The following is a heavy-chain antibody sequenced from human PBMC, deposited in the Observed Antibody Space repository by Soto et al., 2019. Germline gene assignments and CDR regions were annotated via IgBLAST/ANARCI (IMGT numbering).Heavy chain of an antibody. J-gene: IGHJ4*02. V-gene: IGHV4-39*01. Sequence: QLQLQESGPGLVKPSETLSLKCTVSGGSISSSSYYWGWIRQPPGKGLEWIGNIYYSGYSGTTYYTPSLKSRLTISVDTSNNLFSLKLSSVTAADTAVYFCVSTSEWSVLDNWGQGTLVIVSS. CDR2: IYYSGYSGTT. CDR3: VSTSEWSVLDN. D-gene: IGHD3-3*01. CDR1: GGSISSSSYY.